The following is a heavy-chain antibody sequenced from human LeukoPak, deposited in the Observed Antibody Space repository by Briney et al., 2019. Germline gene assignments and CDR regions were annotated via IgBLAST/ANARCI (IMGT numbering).Heavy chain of an antibody. Sequence: GGALRLSSVESRYTSSTPWLCSVSETPGAGRLCVSRLKRDVGTNYAKSVKGRSTISRHNAKQTESLQMNSLRSEETSLYYCARAASEIGGYYPEYIRHWGQGTLVTVSS. CDR2: LKRDVGT. J-gene: IGHJ1*01. D-gene: IGHD3-22*01. CDR1: RYTSSTPW. V-gene: IGHV3-74*01. CDR3: ARAASEIGGYYPEYIRH.